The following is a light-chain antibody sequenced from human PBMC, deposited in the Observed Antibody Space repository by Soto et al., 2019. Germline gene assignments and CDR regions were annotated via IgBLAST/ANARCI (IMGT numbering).Light chain of an antibody. J-gene: IGKJ1*01. Sequence: DVQMTQSPSTLSGSVGDRVTITCRASQAISSWLAWYQQKPGKAPKLLIYKASTLKSGVPSRFSGSGSGPEFTTTITSLQPDDFATYYCQHYNSYSEAFG. CDR1: QAISSW. V-gene: IGKV1-5*03. CDR3: QHYNSYSEA. CDR2: KAS.